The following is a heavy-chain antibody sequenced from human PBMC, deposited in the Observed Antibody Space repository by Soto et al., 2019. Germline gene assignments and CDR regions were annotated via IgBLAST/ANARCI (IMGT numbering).Heavy chain of an antibody. D-gene: IGHD2-15*01. V-gene: IGHV3-23*01. CDR1: GFTFSNYA. CDR2: FSSGGGGT. J-gene: IGHJ4*02. CDR3: TKANRYCSGANCFTFDY. Sequence: SGGSLRLSCTASGFTFSNYAMSWVRQAPGKGLEWVSTFSSGGGGTYYADSVKGRFTISRDNSKNTLSLQMNSLRAEDTAVYYCTKANRYCSGANCFTFDYWGLGTLVTVSS.